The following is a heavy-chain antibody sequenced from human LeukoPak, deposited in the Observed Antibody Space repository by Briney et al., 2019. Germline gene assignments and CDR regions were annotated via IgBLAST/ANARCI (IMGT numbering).Heavy chain of an antibody. CDR3: ARGLEWPGFDY. CDR2: IIPILGIA. J-gene: IGHJ4*02. CDR1: GGTFSSYA. Sequence: SVKVSCKASGGTFSSYAISWVRQAPGQGLEWMGRIIPILGIANYAQKFQGRVTITADKSTSTAYMELSSLRSEDTAVYYCARGLEWPGFDYWGQGTLVTVSS. D-gene: IGHD1-1*01. V-gene: IGHV1-69*04.